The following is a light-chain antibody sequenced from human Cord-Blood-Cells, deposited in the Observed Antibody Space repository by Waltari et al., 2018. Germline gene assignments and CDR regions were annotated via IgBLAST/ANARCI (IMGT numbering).Light chain of an antibody. V-gene: IGKV1-5*03. CDR3: QHSRT. J-gene: IGKJ2*01. CDR1: QSISSW. Sequence: DIQMTQSPSTLSASVGDRVTITCRASQSISSWLAWYQQKPGKAPKLLIYKASSLESGVPSRFSGSGSGTEFTLTISSLQPDDFATYYCQHSRTFGQGTKREIK. CDR2: KAS.